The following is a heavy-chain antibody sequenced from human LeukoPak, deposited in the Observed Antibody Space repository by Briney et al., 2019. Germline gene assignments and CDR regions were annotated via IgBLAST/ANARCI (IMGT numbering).Heavy chain of an antibody. D-gene: IGHD3-9*01. CDR3: ARESAKHYDISTGYSTQSVFDM. CDR1: GGSISSGFYY. V-gene: IGHV4-61*02. CDR2: VFTSGSN. Sequence: SETLSLTCTVSGGSISSGFYYWSWIRQPAGKGLEWIGRVFTSGSNSHNPSLKSRVTMSVDTSKNQFSLKLSSVTAADTAVYYCARESAKHYDISTGYSTQSVFDMWGQGTMVTVSS. J-gene: IGHJ3*02.